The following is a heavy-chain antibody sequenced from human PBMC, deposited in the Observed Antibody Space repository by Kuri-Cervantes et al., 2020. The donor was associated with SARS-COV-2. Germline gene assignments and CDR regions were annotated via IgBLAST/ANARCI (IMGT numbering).Heavy chain of an antibody. CDR2: IYHSGST. CDR3: ARVARLVSYYFDY. V-gene: IGHV4-38-2*02. Sequence: SETLSLTCTVSGYSISSGYYWGWIRQPPGKGLEWIGSIYHSGSTYYNPSLKSRVTISVGTSKNQFSLKLSSVTAADTAVYYCARVARLVSYYFDYWGQGTLVTVSS. CDR1: GYSISSGYY. J-gene: IGHJ4*02. D-gene: IGHD6-6*01.